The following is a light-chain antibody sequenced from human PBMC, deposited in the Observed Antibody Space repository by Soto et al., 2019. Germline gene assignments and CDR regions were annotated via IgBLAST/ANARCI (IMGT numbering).Light chain of an antibody. CDR3: QQYGSSPIT. V-gene: IGKV3-20*01. J-gene: IGKJ5*01. CDR2: GVS. Sequence: EIVLTQSPGTLSLSPGERATLSCRASQSVSSSYLAWYQQKPGQAPRLLIYGVSSRATGIPDRFSGSGSGTDFTLTIGRLEPEDFAVYYCQQYGSSPITFGQGTRLENK. CDR1: QSVSSSY.